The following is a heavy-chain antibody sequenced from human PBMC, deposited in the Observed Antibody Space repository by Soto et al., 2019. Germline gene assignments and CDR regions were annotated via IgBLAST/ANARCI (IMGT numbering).Heavy chain of an antibody. D-gene: IGHD3-9*01. J-gene: IGHJ4*02. CDR3: ARSYYDILNGYYFDY. V-gene: IGHV4-59*01. CDR2: IYYSGST. CDR1: GGSISSYY. Sequence: SETLSLTCTVSGGSISSYYWSWIRQPPGKGLEWIGYIYYSGSTNYNPSLKSRVTISVDTSKNQFSLKLSSVTAADTAVYYCARSYYDILNGYYFDYWGQGTLVTVSS.